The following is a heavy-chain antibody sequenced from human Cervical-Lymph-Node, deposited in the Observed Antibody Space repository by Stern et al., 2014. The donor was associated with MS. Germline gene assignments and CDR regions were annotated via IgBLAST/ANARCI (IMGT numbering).Heavy chain of an antibody. D-gene: IGHD4-17*01. V-gene: IGHV3-33*01. CDR2: IWYDGSNK. CDR3: ARDTNHYGH. Sequence: VQLLESGGGVVQPGRSLRLSCAASGFTFSSYGMHWVRQATGKGLEWVAVIWYDGSNKYYADSVKGRFTISRDKSKNTLYLQMNSLRAEDTAVYYCARDTNHYGHWGQGTLVTVSS. J-gene: IGHJ4*02. CDR1: GFTFSSYG.